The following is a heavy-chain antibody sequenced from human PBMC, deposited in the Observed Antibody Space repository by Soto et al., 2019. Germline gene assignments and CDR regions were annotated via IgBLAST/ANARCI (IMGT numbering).Heavy chain of an antibody. V-gene: IGHV4-34*01. CDR1: GGSFSGYY. CDR3: ARGTIAAAGPHGAYYYYYYGMDV. Sequence: QVQLQQWGAGLLKPSETLSLTCAVYGGSFSGYYWSWIRQPPGKGLEWIGEINHSGSTNYNPSLKSRVTISVDTSKNQFSLKLSSVTAADTAVYYCARGTIAAAGPHGAYYYYYYGMDVWGQGTTVTVSS. J-gene: IGHJ6*02. D-gene: IGHD6-13*01. CDR2: INHSGST.